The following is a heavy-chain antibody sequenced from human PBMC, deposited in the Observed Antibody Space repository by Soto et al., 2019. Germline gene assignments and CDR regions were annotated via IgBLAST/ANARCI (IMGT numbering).Heavy chain of an antibody. Sequence: SETLSLTCTVSGGSISSGGYYWSWIRQHPGKGLEWIGYIYYSGSTYYNPSLKSRVTISVDTSKNQFSLKLSSVTAADTAVYYCAREPLRLFYGMDGWGQGXTVTVPS. CDR1: GGSISSGGYY. CDR3: AREPLRLFYGMDG. D-gene: IGHD2-21*01. CDR2: IYYSGST. V-gene: IGHV4-31*03. J-gene: IGHJ6*02.